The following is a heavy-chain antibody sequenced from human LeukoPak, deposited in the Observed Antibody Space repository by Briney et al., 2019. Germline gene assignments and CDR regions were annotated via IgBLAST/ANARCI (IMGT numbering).Heavy chain of an antibody. J-gene: IGHJ4*02. Sequence: HTGGSLRLSCAASGFTFSSYGMHWVRQAPGKGLEWVAVISYDGSNKYYADSVKGRFTISRDNSKNTLYLQMNSLRAEDTAVYYCAKDMGYSSGAGSFDYWGQGTLVTVSS. D-gene: IGHD6-19*01. CDR2: ISYDGSNK. V-gene: IGHV3-30*18. CDR1: GFTFSSYG. CDR3: AKDMGYSSGAGSFDY.